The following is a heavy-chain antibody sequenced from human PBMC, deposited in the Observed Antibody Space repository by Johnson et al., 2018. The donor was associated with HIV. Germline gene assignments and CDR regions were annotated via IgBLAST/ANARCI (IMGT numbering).Heavy chain of an antibody. CDR3: ARGGDDYNSRFRDPFGAFDI. V-gene: IGHV3-11*04. D-gene: IGHD5-24*01. Sequence: QVQLVESGGGLVKPGGSLRLSCAASGFTFSDYYMSWIRQAPGKGLEWVSYISSSGSTIYYADSVKGRFTISRDNAKNSLYLQMNSLRAEDTAVYYCARGGDDYNSRFRDPFGAFDIWGQGTMVTVSS. CDR2: ISSSGSTI. CDR1: GFTFSDYY. J-gene: IGHJ3*02.